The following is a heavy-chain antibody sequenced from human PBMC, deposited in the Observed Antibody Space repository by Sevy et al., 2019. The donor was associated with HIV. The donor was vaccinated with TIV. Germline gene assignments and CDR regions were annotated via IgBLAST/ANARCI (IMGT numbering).Heavy chain of an antibody. V-gene: IGHV1-69*13. Sequence: ASVKVSCKASGGAFSTYANSWVRQAPGQGLEWMGGIIPIFGTGNYAQKFQGRVTITADESTSTAYTELSSLRSEDTAVYYCARDLLSYSGYQFRSFDYWGQGTLVTVSS. CDR3: ARDLLSYSGYQFRSFDY. J-gene: IGHJ4*02. CDR2: IIPIFGTG. CDR1: GGAFSTYA. D-gene: IGHD5-12*01.